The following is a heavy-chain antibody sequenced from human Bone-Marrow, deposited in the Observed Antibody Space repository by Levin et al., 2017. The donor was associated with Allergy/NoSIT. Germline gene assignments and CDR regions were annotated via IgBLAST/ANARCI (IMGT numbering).Heavy chain of an antibody. CDR2: ISSSSSYI. CDR3: ARADDIVVVVAATGERQKHDAFDS. J-gene: IGHJ3*02. CDR1: GFTFSSYS. Sequence: GESLKISCAASGFTFSSYSMNWVRQAPGKGLEWVSSISSSSSYIYYADSVKGRFTISRDNAKNSLYLQMNSLRAEDTAVYYCARADDIVVVVAATGERQKHDAFDSWGQGTMVTVSS. D-gene: IGHD2-15*01. V-gene: IGHV3-21*01.